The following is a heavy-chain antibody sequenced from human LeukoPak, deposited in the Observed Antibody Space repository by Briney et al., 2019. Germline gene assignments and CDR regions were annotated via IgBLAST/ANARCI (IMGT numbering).Heavy chain of an antibody. J-gene: IGHJ4*02. Sequence: ASVKVSCKASGYTFTGYYMHWVRQAPGQGLEWMGWINPNSGGTNYAQKFQGRVTMTRDTSISTAYVELSRLRSDDTAVYYCARIVIAAAGTDLDYWGQGTLVTVSS. D-gene: IGHD6-13*01. CDR3: ARIVIAAAGTDLDY. CDR2: INPNSGGT. CDR1: GYTFTGYY. V-gene: IGHV1-2*02.